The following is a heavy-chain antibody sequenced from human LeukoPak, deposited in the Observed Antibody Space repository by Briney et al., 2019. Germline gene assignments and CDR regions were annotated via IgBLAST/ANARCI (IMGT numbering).Heavy chain of an antibody. CDR1: GFTVSSNY. D-gene: IGHD5-18*01. Sequence: GGSLRLFCAASGFTVSSNYMSWVRQAPGKGVEWVSVIYSGGSTYYADSVKGRFTISRDNSKNTLYLQMNSLRAEDTAVYYCARGLGYSYGHANDYWGQGTLVTVSS. V-gene: IGHV3-53*01. CDR2: IYSGGST. CDR3: ARGLGYSYGHANDY. J-gene: IGHJ4*02.